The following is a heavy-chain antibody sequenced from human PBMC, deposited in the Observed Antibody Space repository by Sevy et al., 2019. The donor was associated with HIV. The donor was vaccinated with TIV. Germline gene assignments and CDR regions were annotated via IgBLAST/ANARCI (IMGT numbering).Heavy chain of an antibody. CDR3: AREGCTKPHDY. CDR1: GFTFSKYS. J-gene: IGHJ4*02. D-gene: IGHD2-8*01. V-gene: IGHV3-23*01. Sequence: GGSLRLSCAASGFTFSKYSMSWVRQPPGKGLEWVSILSFGCGEINYADSVKGRLTISRENSKSSVYLQMNNLRPEDTAVYYCAREGCTKPHDYWGQGTLVTVSS. CDR2: LSFGCGEI.